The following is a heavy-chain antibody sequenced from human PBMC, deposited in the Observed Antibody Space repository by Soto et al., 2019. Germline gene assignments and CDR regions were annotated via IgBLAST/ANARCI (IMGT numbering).Heavy chain of an antibody. CDR2: TYYRSKWYN. CDR1: GDSVSSNSAA. Sequence: KQSQTLSLTCAISGDSVSSNSAAWNWIRQSPSRGLEWLGRTYYRSKWYNDYAVSVKSRITINPDTSKNQFSLQLNSVTPEDTAVYYCARGYCSGGSCYSGYYYMDVWGKGTTVTVSS. D-gene: IGHD2-15*01. J-gene: IGHJ6*03. CDR3: ARGYCSGGSCYSGYYYMDV. V-gene: IGHV6-1*01.